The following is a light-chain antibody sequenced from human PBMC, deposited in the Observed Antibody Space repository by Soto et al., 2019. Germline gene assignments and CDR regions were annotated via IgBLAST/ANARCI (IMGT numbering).Light chain of an antibody. J-gene: IGKJ1*01. CDR2: DAS. CDR3: QHYNNWPRT. CDR1: QSVSSN. Sequence: EIVMTQSPATLSVSPGERATLSCRASQSVSSNLAWYQQKPGQAPRLLIYDASTRATGIPARFSGSGSATAFTLTISGLQSEDFAVYFGQHYNNWPRTFGQGTKVEIK. V-gene: IGKV3-15*01.